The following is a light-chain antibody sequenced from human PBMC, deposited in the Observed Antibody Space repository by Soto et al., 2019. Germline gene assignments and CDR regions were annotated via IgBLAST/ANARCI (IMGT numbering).Light chain of an antibody. J-gene: IGKJ1*01. V-gene: IGKV1-5*01. CDR2: DAS. Sequence: DIQMTQSPSTLSASVGDRVTITSRASQTISTYVAWYQQKPGAAPHLLIYDASSLESGVPSRFSGSVSGTEFTLTINGLQPDYFATYYCQRYNSYWTFGQGNKVEIK. CDR3: QRYNSYWT. CDR1: QTISTY.